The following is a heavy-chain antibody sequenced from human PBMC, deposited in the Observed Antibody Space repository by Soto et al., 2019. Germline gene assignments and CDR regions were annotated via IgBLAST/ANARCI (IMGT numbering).Heavy chain of an antibody. Sequence: SQTLSLTCAISGDSVSSNSAAWNWIRQSPSRGLEWLGRTYYRSKWYNDYAVSVKSRLTINPDTSKNQFSLQLNSVTPEDTAVYYCARDLAVSGQGAYYCYGMDVWGQGTTVTVSS. CDR1: GDSVSSNSAA. CDR2: TYYRSKWYN. D-gene: IGHD6-19*01. J-gene: IGHJ6*02. CDR3: ARDLAVSGQGAYYCYGMDV. V-gene: IGHV6-1*01.